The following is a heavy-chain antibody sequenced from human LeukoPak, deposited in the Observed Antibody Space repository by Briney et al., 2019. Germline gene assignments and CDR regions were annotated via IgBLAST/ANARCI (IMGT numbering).Heavy chain of an antibody. CDR3: ARGTMTPYYFDY. CDR1: GGTFSSYA. J-gene: IGHJ4*02. V-gene: IGHV1-69*04. Sequence: SVKVSCKASGGTFSSYAISWVRQAPGQGLEWMGRIIPILGIANYAQKFQGRVTITADRSTSTAYMELSSLRSEDTAVYYCARGTMTPYYFDYWGQGTLVTVSS. D-gene: IGHD3-22*01. CDR2: IIPILGIA.